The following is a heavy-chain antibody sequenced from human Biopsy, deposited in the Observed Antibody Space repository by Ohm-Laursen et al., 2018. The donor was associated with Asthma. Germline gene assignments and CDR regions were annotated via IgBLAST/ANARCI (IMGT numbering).Heavy chain of an antibody. J-gene: IGHJ6*02. Sequence: TLSLTCTVSGDSISSGGYYWSWIRQHPGKGLEWIGYIYYSGTTYYNPSLKSRVTISVDTSKNQFSLKLTSVTAADTAVYYCARDRRVRFLEWPPAMDVWGQGTTVTVSS. V-gene: IGHV4-31*03. CDR1: GDSISSGGYY. CDR3: ARDRRVRFLEWPPAMDV. D-gene: IGHD3-3*01. CDR2: IYYSGTT.